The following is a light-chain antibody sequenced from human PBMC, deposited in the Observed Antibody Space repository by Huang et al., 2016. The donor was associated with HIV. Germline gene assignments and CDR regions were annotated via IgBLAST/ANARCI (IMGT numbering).Light chain of an antibody. CDR2: GAS. Sequence: DIQMTQSPSAMSASVGDRVTITCRASQGIGNHLAWFQQKPGKVPKRLIYGASSLQSGIPSRFSGSGSGTEFTLTISSLQPEDFANYYCLQHNSYPLTFGGGTKVEIK. J-gene: IGKJ4*01. V-gene: IGKV1-17*03. CDR3: LQHNSYPLT. CDR1: QGIGNH.